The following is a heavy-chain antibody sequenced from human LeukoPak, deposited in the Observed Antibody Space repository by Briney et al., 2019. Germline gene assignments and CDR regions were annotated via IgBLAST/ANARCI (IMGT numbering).Heavy chain of an antibody. V-gene: IGHV4-31*03. CDR2: ICSSGSA. D-gene: IGHD3-3*01. CDR1: GGSISSGVYC. Sequence: PSETLSLTCTVSGGSISSGVYCWSWIRQRPGEGLQWIGYICSSGSAYYNPSLKSRVTMSIDTSNNQFSLKLNSVTAADTAVYYCARGLSVSGPINNDYWGQGTLVTVSS. CDR3: ARGLSVSGPINNDY. J-gene: IGHJ4*02.